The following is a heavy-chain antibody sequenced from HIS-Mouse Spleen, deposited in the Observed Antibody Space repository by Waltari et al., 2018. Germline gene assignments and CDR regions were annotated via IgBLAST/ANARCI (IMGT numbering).Heavy chain of an antibody. V-gene: IGHV4-39*07. CDR2: ISYSGST. Sequence: QLQLQESGPGLVTPSETLSLTCTVSGAPISSCRYYWGWIRQPPGKGLEWIGSISYSGSTYYNPSLKSRVTISVDTSKNQFSLKLSSVTAADTAVYYCAREIPYSSSWYDWYFDLWGRGTLVTVSS. CDR1: GAPISSCRYY. J-gene: IGHJ2*01. CDR3: AREIPYSSSWYDWYFDL. D-gene: IGHD6-13*01.